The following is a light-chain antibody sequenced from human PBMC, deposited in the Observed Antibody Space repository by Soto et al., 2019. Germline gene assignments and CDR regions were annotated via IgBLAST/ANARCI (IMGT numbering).Light chain of an antibody. V-gene: IGLV1-47*01. CDR1: SSNTGSNY. CDR3: AAWDDILSGRV. CDR2: TNN. Sequence: QSVLTQPPSASGTPGQRVTISCSGSSSNTGSNYVYWYQQLPGTAPKLLIDTNNQRPSGVPDRFSGSKSGTSASLAISGLRSEDEANYYCAAWDDILSGRVFGGGTQLTVL. J-gene: IGLJ2*01.